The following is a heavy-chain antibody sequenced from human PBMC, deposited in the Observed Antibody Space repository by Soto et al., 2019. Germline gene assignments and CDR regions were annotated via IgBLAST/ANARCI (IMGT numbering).Heavy chain of an antibody. D-gene: IGHD3-9*01. CDR3: VKGTGRTHHDILTGPVAP. CDR1: EFTFDDYA. CDR2: ISWNSGSI. V-gene: IGHV3-9*01. Sequence: EVQLVESGGGLVQPGRSLRLSCAGSEFTFDDYAVHWVRQAPGKGLEWVSSISWNSGSIGYADSVKGRFTLSRDNAKNSLYLQMNSLRPEATALYYCVKGTGRTHHDILTGPVAPWGQGTLVTVSS. J-gene: IGHJ5*02.